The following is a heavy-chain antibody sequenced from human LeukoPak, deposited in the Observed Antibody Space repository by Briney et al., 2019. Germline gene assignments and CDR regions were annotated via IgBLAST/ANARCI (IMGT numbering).Heavy chain of an antibody. Sequence: GGSLGLSCTASGFTFSSYEMNWVRQAPGKGLEWVSYISSSGSTIYYADSVKGRFTISRDNAKNSLFLQMDSLGPEDTAVYFCARDPYSGNYGAYYYYYMDVWGKGTTVTISS. CDR1: GFTFSSYE. CDR3: ARDPYSGNYGAYYYYYMDV. D-gene: IGHD5-12*01. V-gene: IGHV3-48*03. CDR2: ISSSGSTI. J-gene: IGHJ6*03.